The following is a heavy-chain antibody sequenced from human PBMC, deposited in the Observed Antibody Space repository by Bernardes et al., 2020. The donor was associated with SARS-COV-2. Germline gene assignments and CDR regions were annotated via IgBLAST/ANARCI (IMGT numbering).Heavy chain of an antibody. Sequence: SETLSLTCSVSGGSISNYYWNWVRQSPGKSLEWIGYIFNSGSTIYNPSLKSRVTISLDTSKNQFSLKVRSVTAADTAVYYCARGGLIYYYAMDVWGQGTTVAVSS. CDR3: ARGGLIYYYAMDV. CDR1: GGSISNYY. D-gene: IGHD2-8*01. CDR2: IFNSGST. V-gene: IGHV4-59*01. J-gene: IGHJ6*02.